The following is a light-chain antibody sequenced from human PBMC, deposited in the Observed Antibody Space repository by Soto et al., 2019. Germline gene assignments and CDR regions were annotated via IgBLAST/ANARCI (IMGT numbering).Light chain of an antibody. CDR3: QQYNSYWT. CDR1: QSISSW. V-gene: IGKV1-5*01. J-gene: IGKJ1*01. CDR2: DSS. Sequence: EIQMTQSPSTLSASVGDRSTITCRASQSISSWLAWYQQKPGKSPKLLIYDSSSLESVVPSRFSGSGSGTEFNLTISSLQPDDFATYYCQQYNSYWTFGQGTKVE.